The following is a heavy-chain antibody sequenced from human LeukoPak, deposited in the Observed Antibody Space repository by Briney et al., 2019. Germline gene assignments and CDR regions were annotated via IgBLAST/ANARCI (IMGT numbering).Heavy chain of an antibody. D-gene: IGHD5-12*01. CDR1: GFTFSSYW. Sequence: GGSLRLSCAASGFTFSSYWMGWVRQAPGKGLEWVASIKQDGSEKYYVDSVKGRFAISRDNSKNTLYLQMNSLRAEDTAVYYCAKGVGRGNNGYDSDYFDYWGQGTLVTVSS. CDR2: IKQDGSEK. J-gene: IGHJ4*02. CDR3: AKGVGRGNNGYDSDYFDY. V-gene: IGHV3-7*03.